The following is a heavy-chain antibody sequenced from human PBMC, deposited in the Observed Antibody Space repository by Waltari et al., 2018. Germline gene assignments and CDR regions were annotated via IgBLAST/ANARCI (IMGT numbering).Heavy chain of an antibody. J-gene: IGHJ4*02. V-gene: IGHV4-59*01. CDR2: IYYSGTT. CDR3: ARAIYDFWSGPPGY. CDR1: GGSISSYY. Sequence: QVQLQESGPGLVKPSETLSLTCTVSGGSISSYYWRWIRQPPGKGLGWIGYIYYSGTTNYNPSLKSRVTISVDTPKNQFSLKLSSVTAADTAVYYCARAIYDFWSGPPGYWGQGTLVTVSS. D-gene: IGHD3-3*01.